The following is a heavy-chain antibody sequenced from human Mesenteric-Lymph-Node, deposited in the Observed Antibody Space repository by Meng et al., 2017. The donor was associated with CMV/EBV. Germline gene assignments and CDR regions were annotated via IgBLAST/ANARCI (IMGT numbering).Heavy chain of an antibody. CDR3: ARPHYYGSGSSPWFDP. D-gene: IGHD3-10*01. J-gene: IGHJ5*02. CDR2: IYYSGST. V-gene: IGHV4-39*01. Sequence: QLQLQESGSGLVKPSETLSLTCTVSGGSISSSSYYWGWIRQPPGKGLEWIGSIYYSGSTYYNPSLKSRVTISVDTSKNQFSLKLSSVTAADTAVYYCARPHYYGSGSSPWFDPWGQGTLVTVSS. CDR1: GGSISSSSYY.